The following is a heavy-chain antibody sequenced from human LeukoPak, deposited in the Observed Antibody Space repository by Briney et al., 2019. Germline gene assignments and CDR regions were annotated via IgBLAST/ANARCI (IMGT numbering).Heavy chain of an antibody. V-gene: IGHV3-33*06. CDR1: GFTFSSYG. CDR3: AKDAESFYYYDSSGYSDY. CDR2: IWYDGSNK. J-gene: IGHJ4*02. D-gene: IGHD3-22*01. Sequence: GRSLRLSCAASGFTFSSYGMHWVRQAPGKGLEWVAVIWYDGSNKYYADSVKGRFTISRDNSKNTLYLQMNSLRAEDTAVYYCAKDAESFYYYDSSGYSDYWGQGTLVTVSS.